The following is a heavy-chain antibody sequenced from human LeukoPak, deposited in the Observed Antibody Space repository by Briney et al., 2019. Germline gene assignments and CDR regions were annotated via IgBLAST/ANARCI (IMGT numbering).Heavy chain of an antibody. Sequence: PETLSLTCAVSDDSIRSSAYYWGWIRQHPGKGLEWIGSIYYSGSTYYNPSLKSRVTISIDMSKNQFSLKLSSVTAADTAVYYCASEPYGSGSFLGAFDIWGQGPMVTVSS. CDR2: IYYSGST. CDR1: DDSIRSSAYY. V-gene: IGHV4-39*01. CDR3: ASEPYGSGSFLGAFDI. J-gene: IGHJ3*02. D-gene: IGHD3-10*01.